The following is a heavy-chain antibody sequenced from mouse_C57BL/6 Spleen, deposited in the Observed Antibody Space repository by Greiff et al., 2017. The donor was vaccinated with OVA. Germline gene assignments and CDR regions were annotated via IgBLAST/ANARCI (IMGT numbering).Heavy chain of an antibody. D-gene: IGHD2-3*01. J-gene: IGHJ3*01. V-gene: IGHV1-52*01. CDR1: GYTFTSYW. CDR3: ARGNDGPSFAY. Sequence: VQLQPPGAELVRPGSSVKLSCKASGYTFTSYWMHWVKQRPIQGLEWIGNIDPSDSETHYNQKFKDKATLTVDKSSSTAYMQLSSLTSEDSAVYYCARGNDGPSFAYWGQGTLVTVSA. CDR2: IDPSDSET.